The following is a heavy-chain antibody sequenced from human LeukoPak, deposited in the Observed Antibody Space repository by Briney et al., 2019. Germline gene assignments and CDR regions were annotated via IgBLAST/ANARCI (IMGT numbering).Heavy chain of an antibody. D-gene: IGHD6-13*01. CDR3: ARGNIAVAGTLEY. CDR2: IYYSGST. V-gene: IGHV4-59*01. J-gene: IGHJ4*02. Sequence: SXTLSLTCTVSGGSISSYYWRWLRQPPGKGVEGIGFIYYSGSTNYNPSLKSRVIISVDTSKNHFSLMLSSVTAADTAVYYCARGNIAVAGTLEYWGQGTLVTVSS. CDR1: GGSISSYY.